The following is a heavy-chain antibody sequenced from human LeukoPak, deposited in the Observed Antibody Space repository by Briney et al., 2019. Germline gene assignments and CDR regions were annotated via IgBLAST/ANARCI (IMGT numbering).Heavy chain of an antibody. D-gene: IGHD5-24*01. V-gene: IGHV4-59*01. CDR3: ARARGATIFQSAFDI. CDR1: GGSISSYY. J-gene: IGHJ3*02. CDR2: IYNSGST. Sequence: PSETLSLTCTVSGGSISSYYWSWIRQPPGKGLEWTGYIYNSGSTNYNSSLKSRVTISADTSKNQFSLKLSSVTAADTAVYYCARARGATIFQSAFDIWGQGTMVTVSS.